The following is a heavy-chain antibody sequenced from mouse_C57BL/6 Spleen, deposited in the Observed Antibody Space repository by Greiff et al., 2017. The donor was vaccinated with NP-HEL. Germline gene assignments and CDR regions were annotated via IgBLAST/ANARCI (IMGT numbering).Heavy chain of an antibody. CDR1: GFTFSDYG. J-gene: IGHJ2*01. D-gene: IGHD1-1*01. CDR3: GRDMIYYGGSYDY. Sequence: EVQRVESGGGLVKPGGSLKLSCAASGFTFSDYGMHWVRQAPEKGLEWVAYISSGSSTIYYADTVKGRFTISRDNAKNTLFLQMTSLRSEDTAMYYCGRDMIYYGGSYDYWGQGTTLTVSS. V-gene: IGHV5-17*01. CDR2: ISSGSSTI.